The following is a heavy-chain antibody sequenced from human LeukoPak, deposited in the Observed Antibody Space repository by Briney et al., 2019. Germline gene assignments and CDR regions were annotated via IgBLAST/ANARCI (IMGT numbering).Heavy chain of an antibody. CDR1: GFTFSSYA. V-gene: IGHV3-30-3*01. J-gene: IGHJ4*02. CDR3: ARAHIVWTPSYYFDY. D-gene: IGHD2-21*01. CDR2: ISYDGSNK. Sequence: PGRSLRLSCAASGFTFSSYAMHWVHQAPGKGLEWVAVISYDGSNKYYADSVKGRFTISRDNSKNTLYLQMNSLRAEDTAVYYCARAHIVWTPSYYFDYWGQGTLVTVSS.